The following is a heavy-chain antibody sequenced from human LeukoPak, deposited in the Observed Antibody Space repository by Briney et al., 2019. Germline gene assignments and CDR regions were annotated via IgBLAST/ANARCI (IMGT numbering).Heavy chain of an antibody. CDR3: ARDKDWAFDY. Sequence: GGSLRLSCAASGFIFRDYTMTRVRQAPGKGLEWVSHIRSSGADIRYADSVKGRFTISRDDAKNSLFLQMNSLRAEDTAVYYCARDKDWAFDYWGQGTLVTVSS. CDR1: GFIFRDYT. CDR2: IRSSGADI. J-gene: IGHJ4*02. V-gene: IGHV3-21*05. D-gene: IGHD3/OR15-3a*01.